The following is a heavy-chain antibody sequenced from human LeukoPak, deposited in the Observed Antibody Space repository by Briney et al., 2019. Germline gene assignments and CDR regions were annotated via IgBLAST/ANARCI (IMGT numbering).Heavy chain of an antibody. D-gene: IGHD2-2*01. Sequence: SETLSLTCTVSGGSISSYYWSWIRQPPAKGLEWIGYIHYSGSTNYSPSLKSRVTISVDRSKNQFSLKLSSVTAADTAVYYCATADSTSWVDYWGQGTLVTVSS. CDR2: IHYSGST. J-gene: IGHJ4*02. CDR3: ATADSTSWVDY. V-gene: IGHV4-59*01. CDR1: GGSISSYY.